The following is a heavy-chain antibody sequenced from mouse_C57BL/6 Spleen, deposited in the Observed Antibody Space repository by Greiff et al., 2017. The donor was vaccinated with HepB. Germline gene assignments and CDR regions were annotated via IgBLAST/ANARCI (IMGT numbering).Heavy chain of an antibody. CDR2: IHPNSGST. CDR1: GYTFTSYW. J-gene: IGHJ4*01. Sequence: VQLQQPGAELVKPGASVKLSCKASGYTFTSYWMHWVKQRPGQGLEWIGMIHPNSGSTNYNEKFKSKATLTVDKSSSTAYMQRSSLTSEDSAVYYCARRPSYDGYYCGAMDYWGQGTSVTVSS. CDR3: ARRPSYDGYYCGAMDY. D-gene: IGHD2-3*01. V-gene: IGHV1-64*01.